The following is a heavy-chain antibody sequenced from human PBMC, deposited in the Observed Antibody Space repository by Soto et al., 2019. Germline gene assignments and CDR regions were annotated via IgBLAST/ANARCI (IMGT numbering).Heavy chain of an antibody. CDR1: GFTFSSYA. J-gene: IGHJ2*01. CDR3: AKDLEVDIVVVPAAFYWYFDL. CDR2: ISGSGGST. Sequence: GGSLRLSCAASGFTFSSYAMSWVRQAPGKGLEWVSAISGSGGSTYYADSVKGRFTIYRDNSKNTLYLQMNSLRAEDTAVYYCAKDLEVDIVVVPAAFYWYFDLWGRGTLVTVSS. V-gene: IGHV3-23*01. D-gene: IGHD2-2*03.